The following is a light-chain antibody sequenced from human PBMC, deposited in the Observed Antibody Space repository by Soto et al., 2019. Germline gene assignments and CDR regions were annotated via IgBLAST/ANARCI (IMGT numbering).Light chain of an antibody. J-gene: IGLJ1*01. CDR1: SSDVGDYNY. Sequence: QSALTQPRSVSGSPGQSVTISCTGTSSDVGDYNYVSWYQQHPGKALKLMIYDVSKRPSGVPDRFSGSKSGNTASLTISGLQAEDEADYYCCSYAGSRYVFGTGTKLTVL. CDR2: DVS. V-gene: IGLV2-11*01. CDR3: CSYAGSRYV.